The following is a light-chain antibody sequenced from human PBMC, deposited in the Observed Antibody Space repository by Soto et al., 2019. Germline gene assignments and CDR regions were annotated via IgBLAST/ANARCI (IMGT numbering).Light chain of an antibody. J-gene: IGKJ1*01. CDR1: QSISSN. CDR3: QQYNNWWT. V-gene: IGKV3-15*01. Sequence: EIVMTQSPATLSVSPGERATLSCRASQSISSNLVWYQQKPGQAPRLLIYGASTRATGIPARFSGSGSGTEFTLTISRLQSEDFAVYYCQQYNNWWTFGQGTKVEIK. CDR2: GAS.